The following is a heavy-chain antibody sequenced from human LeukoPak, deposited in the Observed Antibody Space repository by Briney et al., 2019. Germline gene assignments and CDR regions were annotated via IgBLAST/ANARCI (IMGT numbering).Heavy chain of an antibody. CDR1: GGSISSYY. D-gene: IGHD6-6*01. V-gene: IGHV4-59*08. Sequence: SETLSLTCTVSGGSISSYYWSWIRQPPGKGLEWIGYIYYSGSTNYNPSLKSRVTISVDTSKNQFSLKLSSVTAADTAVYYCARLDPGYSSSSRYSYGMDVWGQGTTVTVSS. CDR2: IYYSGST. CDR3: ARLDPGYSSSSRYSYGMDV. J-gene: IGHJ6*02.